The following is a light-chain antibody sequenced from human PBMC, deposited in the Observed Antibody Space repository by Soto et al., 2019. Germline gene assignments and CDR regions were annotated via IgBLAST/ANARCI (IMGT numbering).Light chain of an antibody. V-gene: IGLV1-44*01. CDR1: TSNIGRNS. CDR2: SNT. Sequence: QSVVTQPPSASGTPGQSVTISCSGSTSNIGRNSVTWYQQVPGTAPKLLIHSNTQRPSGVPDRFSGSRSDTSASLAISGLQSEDEADYYCQSYDSSLSRRWVFGGGTKLTVL. J-gene: IGLJ3*02. CDR3: QSYDSSLSRRWV.